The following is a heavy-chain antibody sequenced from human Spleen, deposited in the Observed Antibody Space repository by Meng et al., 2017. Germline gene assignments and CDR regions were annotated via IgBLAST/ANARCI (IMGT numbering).Heavy chain of an antibody. V-gene: IGHV4-31*01. CDR1: GDSISSSSFY. Sequence: LRLSCTVSGDSISSSSFYWGWIRQPPGKGLEWIGYINYSGSTYYNPSLKSLVTISVDTSKNQFSLKLSSVTAEDAAMYYCASTTLVYYYDGSGYVMFWGQGTLVTVSS. D-gene: IGHD3-22*01. J-gene: IGHJ4*02. CDR2: INYSGST. CDR3: ASTTLVYYYDGSGYVMF.